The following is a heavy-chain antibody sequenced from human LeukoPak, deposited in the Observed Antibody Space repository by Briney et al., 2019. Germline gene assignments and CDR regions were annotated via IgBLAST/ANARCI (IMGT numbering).Heavy chain of an antibody. CDR1: GFTFTRNA. CDR3: AKAHCSSTSCSRADD. D-gene: IGHD2-2*01. CDR2: IDGSGGTT. J-gene: IGHJ4*02. Sequence: GGSLRLSCAASGFTFTRNAMAWVRQAPGKGLEWVSAIDGSGGTTFYADSVKGRVTISRVQSTNTVYLQMNSLRADDTAVYYCAKAHCSSTSCSRADDWGQGTLVTVSS. V-gene: IGHV3-23*01.